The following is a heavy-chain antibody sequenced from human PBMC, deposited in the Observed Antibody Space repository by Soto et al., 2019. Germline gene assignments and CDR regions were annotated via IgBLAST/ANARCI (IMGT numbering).Heavy chain of an antibody. J-gene: IGHJ3*02. D-gene: IGHD1-26*01. Sequence: PGGSLRLSCAASGITISNYSMSWVRQAPGKGLDWVSGISGSGDRTYYADSAKGRFTISKDISRNSLSLQLDSLGVEDTAVYYCTRGRWVRGSYFPPDAFDIWGQGTMVTVSS. CDR1: GITISNYS. CDR2: ISGSGDRT. CDR3: TRGRWVRGSYFPPDAFDI. V-gene: IGHV3-23*01.